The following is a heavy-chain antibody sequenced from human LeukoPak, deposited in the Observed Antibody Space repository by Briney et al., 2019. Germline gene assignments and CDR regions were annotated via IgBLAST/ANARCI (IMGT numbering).Heavy chain of an antibody. CDR2: ISYDGSNK. CDR3: AKDYYYDSSWPSLFDY. CDR1: GFTFSSYA. V-gene: IGHV3-30*18. D-gene: IGHD3-22*01. Sequence: GGSLRLSCAASGFTFSSYAMSWVRQAPGKGLEWVAVISYDGSNKYYADSVKGRFTISRDNSKNTLYLQINSLRAEDTAVYYLAKDYYYDSSWPSLFDYWGQGTLVTVSS. J-gene: IGHJ4*02.